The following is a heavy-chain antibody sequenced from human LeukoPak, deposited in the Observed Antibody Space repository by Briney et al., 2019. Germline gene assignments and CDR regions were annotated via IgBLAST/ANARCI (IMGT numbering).Heavy chain of an antibody. D-gene: IGHD3-10*01. CDR1: GFTFSRYW. Sequence: GGSLRLSCAASGFTFSRYWMTWARQAPGKGMEWVANVNEGGSDKYYVGSVKGRFTISRDNAKNSLYLQMNSLRVEDTAVYYCARDVGRGFDYWGQGTLVTVSS. V-gene: IGHV3-7*01. CDR2: VNEGGSDK. CDR3: ARDVGRGFDY. J-gene: IGHJ4*02.